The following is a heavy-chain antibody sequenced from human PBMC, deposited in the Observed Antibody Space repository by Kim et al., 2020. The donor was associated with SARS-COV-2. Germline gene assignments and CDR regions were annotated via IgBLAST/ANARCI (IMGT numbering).Heavy chain of an antibody. CDR3: ARASYPIYCGGDCYRHWYFDL. CDR2: IYYSGST. Sequence: SETLSLTCTVSGGSISSGDYYWSWIRQPPGKGLEWIGYIYYSGSTYYNPSLKSRVTISVDTSKNQFSLKLSSVTAADTAVYYCARASYPIYCGGDCYRHWYFDLWGRGTLVTVSS. D-gene: IGHD2-21*01. CDR1: GGSISSGDYY. J-gene: IGHJ2*01. V-gene: IGHV4-30-4*01.